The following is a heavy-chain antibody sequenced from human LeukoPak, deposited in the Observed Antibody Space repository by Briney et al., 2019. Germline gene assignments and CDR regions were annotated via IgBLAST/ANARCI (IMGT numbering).Heavy chain of an antibody. Sequence: GGPLRLSCAASGFLLCRLEMIGAPETPGKGLEWISYISHSGSAKYYADSVKGRFTTSRDNPKNSLYLQMNSMRVEETAIYYCARQRPDDAFDIWGQGTMVTVSS. CDR2: ISHSGSAK. CDR3: ARQRPDDAFDI. J-gene: IGHJ3*02. CDR1: GFLLCRLE. V-gene: IGHV3-48*03. D-gene: IGHD1-14*01.